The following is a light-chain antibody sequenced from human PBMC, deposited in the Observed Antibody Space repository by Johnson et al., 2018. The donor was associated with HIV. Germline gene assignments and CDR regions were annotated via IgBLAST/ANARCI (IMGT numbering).Light chain of an antibody. CDR3: GTWDSSLSAGGFV. Sequence: QSVLTQPPSVSAAPGQKVTISCSGSSSNIGNNYVSWYQQLPGTAPELLIYENNKRPSGIPDRFSGSKSGTSATLGITGLQTGDEADYYCGTWDSSLSAGGFVFGTGTKVTVL. J-gene: IGLJ1*01. CDR2: ENN. V-gene: IGLV1-51*02. CDR1: SSNIGNNY.